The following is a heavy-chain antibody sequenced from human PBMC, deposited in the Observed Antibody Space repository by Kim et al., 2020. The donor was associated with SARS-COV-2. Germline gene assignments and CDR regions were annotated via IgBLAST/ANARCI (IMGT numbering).Heavy chain of an antibody. CDR2: K. J-gene: IGHJ4*02. CDR3: ARVTAGQAFDY. Sequence: KYYADSVKGRFTISRDNSKNPLYLQMNSLRAEDTAVYYGARVTAGQAFDYWGQGTLVTVSS. D-gene: IGHD6-19*01. V-gene: IGHV3-30*01.